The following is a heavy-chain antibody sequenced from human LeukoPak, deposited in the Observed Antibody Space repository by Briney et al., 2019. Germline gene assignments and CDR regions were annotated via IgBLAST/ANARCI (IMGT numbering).Heavy chain of an antibody. Sequence: PSETLSLTCTVSGGSISSSSYYWGWIRQPPGKVLEWLGSIYYSGSTYYNPSLKSRVTISVDTSKNQFSLKLSSVTAADTAVYYCASIAARPTYYYYYMDVWGKGTTVTVSS. CDR2: IYYSGST. J-gene: IGHJ6*03. V-gene: IGHV4-39*01. CDR3: ASIAARPTYYYYYMDV. D-gene: IGHD6-6*01. CDR1: GGSISSSSYY.